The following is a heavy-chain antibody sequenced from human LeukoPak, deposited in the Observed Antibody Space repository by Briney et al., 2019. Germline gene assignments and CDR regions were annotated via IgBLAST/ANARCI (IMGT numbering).Heavy chain of an antibody. CDR3: ARETPRRGETRDGYR. J-gene: IGHJ4*02. CDR2: IKSKTDGGTT. V-gene: IGHV3-15*01. D-gene: IGHD5-24*01. Sequence: PGGSLRLSCAASGFTFSDAWMSWVRQAPGKGLEWVGRIKSKTDGGTTDSIAPVKGRFTISRDDSKNTLYLQMNSLRAEDTAVYYCARETPRRGETRDGYRWGQGTLVTVSS. CDR1: GFTFSDAW.